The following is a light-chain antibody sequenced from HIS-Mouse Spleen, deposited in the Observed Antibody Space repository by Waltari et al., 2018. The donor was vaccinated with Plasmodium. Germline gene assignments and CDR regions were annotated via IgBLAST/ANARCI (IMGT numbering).Light chain of an antibody. Sequence: SSELTQPPSVSVSPGQTARITCSGDAFPTTYAYWYQQKSGKAPVLVIYEDSKRPSGNPERFSGSSSGTMATLTISGAQVEDEADYYCYSTDSSGNHRVFGGGTKLTVL. J-gene: IGLJ3*02. V-gene: IGLV3-10*01. CDR2: EDS. CDR1: AFPTTY. CDR3: YSTDSSGNHRV.